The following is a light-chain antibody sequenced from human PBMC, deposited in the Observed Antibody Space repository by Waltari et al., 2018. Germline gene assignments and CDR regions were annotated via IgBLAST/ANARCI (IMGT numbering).Light chain of an antibody. J-gene: IGKJ1*01. V-gene: IGKV3-20*01. CDR3: QKYESLPAT. Sequence: EIVLTQSPGSLSLSPGERATLSCRASQSVSKYLALYQQKPGQAPRLLIYHASSRATGIPDRFSGSGYGTDFSLTISRLEPEDFAVYYCQKYESLPATFGQGTKVEIK. CDR1: QSVSKY. CDR2: HAS.